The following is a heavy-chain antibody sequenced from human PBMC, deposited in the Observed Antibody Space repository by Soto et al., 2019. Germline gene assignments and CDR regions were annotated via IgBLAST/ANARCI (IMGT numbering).Heavy chain of an antibody. J-gene: IGHJ3*01. CDR3: AHRAFANDAFDV. CDR2: IYWNDDK. D-gene: IGHD3-3*01. Sequence: QITLKESGPALVKPTQTLTLTCTFSGFSLSTSGVGVGWIRQPPGKGLEWLALIYWNDDKHYSPSLKSRLSIAKENSKNQVVLIMTNMETVDTAADYCAHRAFANDAFDVWGQGTMVTVSS. CDR1: GFSLSTSGVG. V-gene: IGHV2-5*01.